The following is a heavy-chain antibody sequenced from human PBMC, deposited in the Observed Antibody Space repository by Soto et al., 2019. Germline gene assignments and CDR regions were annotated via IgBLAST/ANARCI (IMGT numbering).Heavy chain of an antibody. D-gene: IGHD1-1*01. CDR3: ARDGRNDALDPWSDFDY. V-gene: IGHV3-30-3*01. CDR2: ISYDGSNK. Sequence: GSLRLSCASSGFTFNIYAMHWVRQAPGKGLEWVAVISYDGSNKYYADSVKGRFTISRDNSKNTLYLQMNSLRAEDTAVYYCARDGRNDALDPWSDFDYWGRGTLVTVSS. CDR1: GFTFNIYA. J-gene: IGHJ4*02.